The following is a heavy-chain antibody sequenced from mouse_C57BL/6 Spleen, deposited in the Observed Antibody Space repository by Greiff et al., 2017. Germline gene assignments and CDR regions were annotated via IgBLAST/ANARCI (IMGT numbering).Heavy chain of an antibody. Sequence: VQLQQPGAELVRPGSSVKLSCKASGYTFTSYWMDWVKQRPGQGLEWIGNIYPSDSETHYNQKFKDKATLTVDKSSSPAYMQLSSLTSEDSAVYYCAREGGGSSYFDYWGQGTTLTVSS. D-gene: IGHD1-1*01. V-gene: IGHV1-61*01. CDR1: GYTFTSYW. CDR3: AREGGGSSYFDY. CDR2: IYPSDSET. J-gene: IGHJ2*01.